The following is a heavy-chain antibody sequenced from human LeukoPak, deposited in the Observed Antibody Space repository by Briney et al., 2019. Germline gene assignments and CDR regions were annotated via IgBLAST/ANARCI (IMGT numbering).Heavy chain of an antibody. J-gene: IGHJ4*02. CDR2: ISWDSGSI. CDR3: AKGISFDYGGAPDS. V-gene: IGHV3-9*01. CDR1: GFIFEDYA. Sequence: PGGSLRLSCEASGFIFEDYAMHWVRQAPGKGLEWVSCISWDSGSIGYADSVRGRFIISRDNANNSLYLHMNSLKPDDTALYYCAKGISFDYGGAPDSWGQGTLVTVSS. D-gene: IGHD4/OR15-4a*01.